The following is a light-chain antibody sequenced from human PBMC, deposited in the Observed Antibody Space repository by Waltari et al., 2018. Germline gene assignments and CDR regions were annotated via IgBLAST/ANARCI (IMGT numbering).Light chain of an antibody. J-gene: IGLJ3*02. V-gene: IGLV2-14*01. Sequence: QSALTQPASVSGSPGQSITISCTGTSNDVGGYNYVSWYQHHPGKAPKLMIYEVTYRPSGVSDRFSGSKSGNTASLTISGLQAEDEADYYCSSYATTRPWVFGGGTKLTVL. CDR1: SNDVGGYNY. CDR2: EVT. CDR3: SSYATTRPWV.